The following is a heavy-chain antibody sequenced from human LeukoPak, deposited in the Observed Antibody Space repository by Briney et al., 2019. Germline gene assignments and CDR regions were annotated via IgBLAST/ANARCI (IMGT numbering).Heavy chain of an antibody. CDR2: IYTSGST. J-gene: IGHJ6*02. V-gene: IGHV4-61*02. D-gene: IGHD5-12*01. Sequence: SQTLSLTCTVSGGSISSANYYWSWIRQPAGKGLEWIGRIYTSGSTNYNPSLKSRVTMSVDTSKNQFSLKLSSVTAADTAVYYCARGPPDIVATIAYYYYGMDVWGQGTTVTVSS. CDR3: ARGPPDIVATIAYYYYGMDV. CDR1: GGSISSANYY.